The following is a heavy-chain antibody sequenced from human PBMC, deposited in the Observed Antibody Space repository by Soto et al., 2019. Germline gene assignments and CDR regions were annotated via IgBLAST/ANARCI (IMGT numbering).Heavy chain of an antibody. D-gene: IGHD3-22*01. J-gene: IGHJ3*02. Sequence: ASVKVSCKASGYTFTGYYMHWVRQAPGQGLEWMGWINPNSGGTNYAQKFQGWVTMTRDTSISTAYMELSRLRSDDTAVYYCARDLGGAYYYDSSGYYYGAFDIWGQGTMVTVSS. CDR1: GYTFTGYY. V-gene: IGHV1-2*04. CDR2: INPNSGGT. CDR3: ARDLGGAYYYDSSGYYYGAFDI.